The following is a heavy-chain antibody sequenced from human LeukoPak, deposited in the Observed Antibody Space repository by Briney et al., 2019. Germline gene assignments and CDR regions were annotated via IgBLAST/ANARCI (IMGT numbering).Heavy chain of an antibody. CDR2: IYYSGST. CDR3: ARLYDSSGYYYPFDY. Sequence: PSENLSLTCTVSGGSISSYYWSWIRQPPGKGLEWIGYIYYSGSTNYNPSLKSRVTISVDTSKNHFSLKLSSVTAADTAVYYCARLYDSSGYYYPFDYWGQGTLVTVSS. D-gene: IGHD3-22*01. CDR1: GGSISSYY. V-gene: IGHV4-59*08. J-gene: IGHJ4*02.